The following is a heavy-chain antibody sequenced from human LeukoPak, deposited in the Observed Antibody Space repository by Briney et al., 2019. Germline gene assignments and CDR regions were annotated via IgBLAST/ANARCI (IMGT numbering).Heavy chain of an antibody. D-gene: IGHD6-19*01. CDR3: ARGTSRGSRYGFDS. Sequence: GGSLRLSCVVSGFTFSTYTMNWVRQAPGEGLEWVSYISDTSTLIYYAASVKGRLTISRDNAKNSLYLQMNSLRAEDTAMYYCARGTSRGSRYGFDSWGQGILVTVTS. J-gene: IGHJ5*01. CDR2: ISDTSTLI. V-gene: IGHV3-48*01. CDR1: GFTFSTYT.